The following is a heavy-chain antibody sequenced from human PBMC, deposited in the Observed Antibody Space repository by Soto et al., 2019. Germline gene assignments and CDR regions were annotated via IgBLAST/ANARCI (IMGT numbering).Heavy chain of an antibody. V-gene: IGHV1-18*01. Sequence: ASVKVSCKASGYSFSNSGFSWMRQAPGQGLEWMGWISTYNGNTNYAQKFQGRLSMTRDTSTTTAFMELTTLRSDDTAVYYCARDEYNNGRNWLNPWGQGTLVTVSS. CDR1: GYSFSNSG. CDR3: ARDEYNNGRNWLNP. CDR2: ISTYNGNT. D-gene: IGHD2-8*01. J-gene: IGHJ5*02.